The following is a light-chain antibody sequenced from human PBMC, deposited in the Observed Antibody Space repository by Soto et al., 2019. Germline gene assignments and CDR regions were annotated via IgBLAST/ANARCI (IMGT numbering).Light chain of an antibody. V-gene: IGKV1-39*01. J-gene: IGKJ4*01. CDR1: QSISSY. CDR3: QKSYSTPLT. Sequence: DLQMTQSPSSLSSSLGDSVTITCRASQSISSYLNWYQQKTGKAPKLLIYGESSLQSGVPSRLSGSGSGTDLHLTISSLQPEDFATYYCQKSYSTPLTCGGGTKVDIK. CDR2: GES.